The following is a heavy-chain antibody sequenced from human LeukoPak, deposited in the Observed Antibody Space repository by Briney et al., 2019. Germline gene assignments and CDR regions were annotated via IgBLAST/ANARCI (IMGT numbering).Heavy chain of an antibody. CDR1: GFTFSDYY. D-gene: IGHD4-17*01. CDR3: ARDTTRNYGDWEWFYP. CDR2: ISSSGSTI. Sequence: GGSLRLSCAASGFTFSDYYMSWIRQALGKGLEWVSYISSSGSTIYYADSVKGRFTISRDNAKNSLYLQMNSLRAEDTAVYYCARDTTRNYGDWEWFYPWGQGTLVTVSS. V-gene: IGHV3-11*01. J-gene: IGHJ5*02.